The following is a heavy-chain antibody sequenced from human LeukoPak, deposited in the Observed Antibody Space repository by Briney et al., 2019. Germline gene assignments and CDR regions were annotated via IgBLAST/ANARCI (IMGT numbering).Heavy chain of an antibody. J-gene: IGHJ3*02. D-gene: IGHD1-14*01. V-gene: IGHV3-74*01. CDR2: IHSDEIST. CDR3: ATGPFSAFAI. CDR1: GFTFSSYW. Sequence: GGSLRLSCAASGFTFSSYWVHWVRQAPGKGLVWVSHIHSDEISTAYADSVKGRFTISRDNTKNTVYLQMNSLRVEDTAVYYCATGPFSAFAIWGQGTTLTVSS.